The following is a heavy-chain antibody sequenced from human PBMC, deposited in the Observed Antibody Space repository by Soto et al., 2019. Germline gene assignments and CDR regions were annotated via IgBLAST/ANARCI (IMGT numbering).Heavy chain of an antibody. CDR1: GFTFDDYA. V-gene: IGHV3-9*01. CDR2: ITWNSGTI. J-gene: IGHJ3*02. CDR3: ARAEDQRWLNYAFDI. Sequence: ESGGGLVQAGRSLRLSCVASGFTFDDYAMHWVRQVPGKGLEWVSGITWNSGTIDYADSVKGRFTMSRDNAKNSLYLQMSSLRVEDTALYYCARAEDQRWLNYAFDIWGQGTTVTVSS. D-gene: IGHD2-2*01.